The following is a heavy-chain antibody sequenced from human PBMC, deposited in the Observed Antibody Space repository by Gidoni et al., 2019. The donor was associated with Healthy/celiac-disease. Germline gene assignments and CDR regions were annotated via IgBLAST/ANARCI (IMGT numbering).Heavy chain of an antibody. V-gene: IGHV4-61*01. CDR3: ARDDPERVNWFDP. D-gene: IGHD6-13*01. Sequence: QVQLQESGPGLVKPSETLSLTCTVSGGSVSSGSYYWSWIRQPPGKGLEWIGYIYYSGSTNYNPSLKSRVTISVDTSKNQFSLKLSSVTAADTAVYYCARDDPERVNWFDPWGQGTLVTVSS. CDR1: GGSVSSGSYY. J-gene: IGHJ5*02. CDR2: IYYSGST.